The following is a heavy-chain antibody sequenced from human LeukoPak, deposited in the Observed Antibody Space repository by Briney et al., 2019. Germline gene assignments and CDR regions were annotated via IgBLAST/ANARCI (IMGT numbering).Heavy chain of an antibody. CDR2: INQDESVQ. J-gene: IGHJ1*01. V-gene: IGHV3-7*01. D-gene: IGHD5-12*01. Sequence: AGGSLRLSCAASGFSFNSHWMSWVRQAPGKGLEWVAIINQDESVQHYVDSMRGRFTTSRDNAKNSLYLQMNSLRDEDTAIYYCTRGAGWLLDCWGQGTLVTVSS. CDR3: TRGAGWLLDC. CDR1: GFSFNSHW.